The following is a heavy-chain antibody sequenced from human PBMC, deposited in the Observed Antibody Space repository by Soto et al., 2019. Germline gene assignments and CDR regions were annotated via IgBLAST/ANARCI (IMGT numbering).Heavy chain of an antibody. D-gene: IGHD2-21*02. Sequence: EVQLLESGGGLVQPGGSLRLSCAASGFTFTNYAMTWVRQAPGKGLEWVSTITSGGNTYYADSLKGRFTISRDNSRNTLYLQMNSLSAEDTAVYYCAKGRGDTDLWMYSFDCWGQGTLVTVSS. CDR3: AKGRGDTDLWMYSFDC. V-gene: IGHV3-23*01. CDR1: GFTFTNYA. J-gene: IGHJ4*02. CDR2: ITSGGNT.